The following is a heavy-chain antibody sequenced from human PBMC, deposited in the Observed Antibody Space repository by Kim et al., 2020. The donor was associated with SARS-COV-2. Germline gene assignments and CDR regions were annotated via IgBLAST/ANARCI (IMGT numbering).Heavy chain of an antibody. Sequence: GGSLRLSCAASGFTFSSYEMNWIRQAPGKGLQWVSYISSSGNDIYYADSVKGRFTISRDNAKNSLYLQMNSLRAEDTAVYYCARDWKEIGVVFDYWGQGALVTVSS. CDR3: ARDWKEIGVVFDY. CDR1: GFTFSSYE. J-gene: IGHJ4*02. D-gene: IGHD3-3*01. CDR2: ISSSGNDI. V-gene: IGHV3-48*03.